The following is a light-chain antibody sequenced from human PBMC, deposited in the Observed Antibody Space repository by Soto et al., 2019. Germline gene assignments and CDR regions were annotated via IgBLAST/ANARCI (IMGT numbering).Light chain of an antibody. CDR2: GAS. V-gene: IGKV3D-15*01. CDR1: QSVSSN. CDR3: QQYNNWPPLT. Sequence: EIVMTQSPATLSVSPGERATLSCRASQSVSSNLAWYQQKPGQAPRLLIYGASTRATGIPARFSGSGSGTEFTLTISSLQSEDFAVYYCQQYNNWPPLTFGGGTKVDLK. J-gene: IGKJ4*01.